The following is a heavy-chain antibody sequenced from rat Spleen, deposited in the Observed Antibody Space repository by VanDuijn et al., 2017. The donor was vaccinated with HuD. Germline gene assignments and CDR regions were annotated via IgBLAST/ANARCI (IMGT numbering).Heavy chain of an antibody. V-gene: IGHV5-25*01. J-gene: IGHJ1*01. CDR3: VRQGYLRDWYFDF. CDR2: ITNTGGST. CDR1: GLSFSNYD. D-gene: IGHD2-5*01. Sequence: EVQLVESGGGLVQPGRSMKLSCAASGLSFSNYDMAWIRQAPGKGLEWVASITNTGGSTYYPDSVKGRFTISRDNGKNTLYLEMDSLGSEDMATYYCVRQGYLRDWYFDFWGPGTMVTVSS.